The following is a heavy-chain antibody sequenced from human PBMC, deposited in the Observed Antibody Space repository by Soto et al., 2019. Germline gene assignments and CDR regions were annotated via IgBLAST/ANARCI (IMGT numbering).Heavy chain of an antibody. CDR1: GYTFTGYY. J-gene: IGHJ6*03. Sequence: ASVKVSCKASGYTFTGYYMHWVRQAPGQGLEWMGWINPNSGGTNYAQKFQGWVTMTRDTSISTAYMELSRLRSDDTAVYYCARDGSATVTTWHYMDVWGKGTTVTVSS. V-gene: IGHV1-2*04. CDR3: ARDGSATVTTWHYMDV. D-gene: IGHD4-17*01. CDR2: INPNSGGT.